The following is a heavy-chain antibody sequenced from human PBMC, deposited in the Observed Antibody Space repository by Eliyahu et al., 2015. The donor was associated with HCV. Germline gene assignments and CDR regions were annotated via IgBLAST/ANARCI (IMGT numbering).Heavy chain of an antibody. CDR3: TYYRREVTSNYYYGMDV. D-gene: IGHD3-10*01. Sequence: EVQLVESGGGLVQPGGSLKLSCAASGFTLSGSDLHWFRQASGKGLEWVGRIQTEAHSYATAYGKSVKGRFTISRDDSENTAYLQMNGLKTDDTAVYYCTYYRREVTSNYYYGMDVWGQGTTVTVSS. V-gene: IGHV3-73*01. CDR1: GFTLSGSD. J-gene: IGHJ6*02. CDR2: IQTEAHSYAT.